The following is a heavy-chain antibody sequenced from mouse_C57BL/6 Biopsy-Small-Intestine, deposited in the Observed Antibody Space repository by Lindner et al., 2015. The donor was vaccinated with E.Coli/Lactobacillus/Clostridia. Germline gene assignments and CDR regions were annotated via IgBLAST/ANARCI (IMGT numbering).Heavy chain of an antibody. D-gene: IGHD2-3*01. Sequence: VQLQESGAELARPGASVKMSCKASGYTFTNYWIGWAKQRPGHGLEWIGDIYPGGGYTNYNEKFKGKATLTADKSSSTAYMQFSSLTSEDSAIYYCARSIYEYFDYWGQGTTLTVSS. CDR3: ARSIYEYFDY. V-gene: IGHV1-63*01. CDR1: GYTFTNYW. CDR2: IYPGGGYT. J-gene: IGHJ2*01.